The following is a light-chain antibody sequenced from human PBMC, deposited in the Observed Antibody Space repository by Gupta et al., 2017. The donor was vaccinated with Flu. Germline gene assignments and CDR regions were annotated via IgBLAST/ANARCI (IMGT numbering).Light chain of an antibody. J-gene: IGLJ3*02. CDR2: SNN. V-gene: IGLV1-44*01. Sequence: SVLTQPPSASGPPGQRVTISCSGSSSKIGSNTVTWYHQLPGTAPKLLMYSNNRRHSGVPERFSGAKYGTSAAMAISGLQAEDEADYYCAAGDDSRNGWVFGGGTKLTVL. CDR1: SSKIGSNT. CDR3: AAGDDSRNGWV.